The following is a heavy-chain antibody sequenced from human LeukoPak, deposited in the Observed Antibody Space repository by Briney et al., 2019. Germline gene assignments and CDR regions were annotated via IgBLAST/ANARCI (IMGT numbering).Heavy chain of an antibody. Sequence: PSETLSLTCAVSGGSISSPNWWSWVRQPPGKGLEWIGEIYHSGSTNYNPSLKSRVTISLDKSKNQFSLKLRSVTAADTAVYYCARPLTTSRFFGAFDIWGQGTMVTVSS. CDR2: IYHSGST. V-gene: IGHV4-4*02. J-gene: IGHJ3*02. CDR3: ARPLTTSRFFGAFDI. CDR1: GGSISSPNW. D-gene: IGHD4-11*01.